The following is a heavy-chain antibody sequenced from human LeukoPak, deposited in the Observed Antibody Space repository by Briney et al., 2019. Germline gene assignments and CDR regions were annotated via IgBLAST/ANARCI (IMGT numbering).Heavy chain of an antibody. V-gene: IGHV3-9*01. CDR1: GFTFDDYA. CDR2: ISWNSGSI. CDR3: AKAGYCSGGSCYSDVGMLDY. J-gene: IGHJ4*02. D-gene: IGHD2-15*01. Sequence: GGSLRLSCAASGFTFDDYAMHWVRQAPGKGLEWVSGISWNSGSIGYADSVKGRFTISRDNAKNSLYLQMNSLRAEDTAVYYCAKAGYCSGGSCYSDVGMLDYWGQGTLVTVSS.